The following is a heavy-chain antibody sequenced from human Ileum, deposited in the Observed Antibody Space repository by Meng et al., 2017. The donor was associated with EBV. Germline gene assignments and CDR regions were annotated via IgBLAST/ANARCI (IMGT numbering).Heavy chain of an antibody. J-gene: IGHJ4*02. CDR2: ISAYNGDT. CDR3: ARVEVGITSGDY. Sequence: QAQLVQSGGEVKKPXASVKVSCKASGYTFTNYGITWVRQAPGQGLEWMGWISAYNGDTNYAQTLQGRVTMTTDTSTSTAYMELRSLRSDDTAVYYCARVEVGITSGDYWVQGTLVTVSS. V-gene: IGHV1-18*01. D-gene: IGHD1-26*01. CDR1: GYTFTNYG.